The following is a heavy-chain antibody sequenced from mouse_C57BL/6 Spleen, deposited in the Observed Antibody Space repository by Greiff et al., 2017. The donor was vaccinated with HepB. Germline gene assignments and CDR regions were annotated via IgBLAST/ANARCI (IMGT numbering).Heavy chain of an antibody. D-gene: IGHD1-1*01. CDR3: TASYYGSSHYWYFDV. Sequence: EVKVVESGGGLVQPGGSMKLSCVASGFTFSNYWMNWVRQSPEKGLEWVAQIRLKSDNYATHYAESVKGRFTISRDDSKSSVYLQMNNLRAEDTGIYYCTASYYGSSHYWYFDVWGTGTTVTVSS. J-gene: IGHJ1*03. CDR1: GFTFSNYW. CDR2: IRLKSDNYAT. V-gene: IGHV6-3*01.